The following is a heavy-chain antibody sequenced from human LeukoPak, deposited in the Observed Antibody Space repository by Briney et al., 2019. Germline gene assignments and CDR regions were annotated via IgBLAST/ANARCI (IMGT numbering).Heavy chain of an antibody. CDR2: IYTSGST. J-gene: IGHJ4*02. CDR3: ARDDGYNYLDY. Sequence: PSETLSLTCTVSGGSISSGNYYWSWIRQPAGKGLEWIGRIYTSGSTNYNPSLKSRVTISVDTSKNQFSLKLSSVTAADTAVYYCARDDGYNYLDYWGQGTLVTVSS. D-gene: IGHD5-24*01. CDR1: GGSISSGNYY. V-gene: IGHV4-61*02.